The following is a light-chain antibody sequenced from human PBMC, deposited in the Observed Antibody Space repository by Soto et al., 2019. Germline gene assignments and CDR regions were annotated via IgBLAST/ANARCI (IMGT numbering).Light chain of an antibody. CDR1: SSDVGAYNY. CDR3: SYYTTSRNGV. V-gene: IGLV2-14*01. Sequence: QSALTQPASVSGSPGQSITISCAGTSSDVGAYNYVSWYQHHPGKAPKLIIYEVSYRPSGVSKRFSASKSGNTASLTISGLQAEDDADYFCSYYTTSRNGVFGGGTKLTVL. J-gene: IGLJ2*01. CDR2: EVS.